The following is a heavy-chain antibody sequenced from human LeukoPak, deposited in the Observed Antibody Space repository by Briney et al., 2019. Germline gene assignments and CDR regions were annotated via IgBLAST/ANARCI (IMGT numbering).Heavy chain of an antibody. CDR3: ARYTTRVGYSYPFDP. V-gene: IGHV4-59*01. CDR2: IYHSGST. D-gene: IGHD5-18*01. Sequence: SETLSLTCTVSGGSISSYYWSWIRQPPGKGLEVIGYIYHSGSTNYNPSLKSRITISLDMSENQFSLKLSSVTAADTAVYYCARYTTRVGYSYPFDPWGQGTLVTVSS. J-gene: IGHJ5*02. CDR1: GGSISSYY.